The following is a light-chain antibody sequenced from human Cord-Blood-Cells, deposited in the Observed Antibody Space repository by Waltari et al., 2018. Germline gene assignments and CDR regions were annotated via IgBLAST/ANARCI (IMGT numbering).Light chain of an antibody. CDR1: QSVSST. V-gene: IGKV3-15*01. J-gene: IGKJ1*01. CDR2: GAS. CDR3: QQYNNWWT. Sequence: EIVMTQSPATPSRSPGERATLSCRSRQSVSSTLAWYQQKPGQAPRLLIYGASTRATGIPARFSGSGSGTEFTLTISSLQSEDFAVYYCQQYNNWWTFGQGTKVEIK.